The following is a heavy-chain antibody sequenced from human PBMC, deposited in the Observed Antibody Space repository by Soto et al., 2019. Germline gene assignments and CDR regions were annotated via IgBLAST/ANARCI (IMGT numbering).Heavy chain of an antibody. CDR2: IHPRGDF. J-gene: IGHJ4*02. Sequence: QVQLQVSGPGLVKPSGTLSLTCTVSGDSISSNNWWNWVRQTPGKGLDWIGEIHPRGDFNYHPSRESLVTLSVDKSKNQVSLRLTSLNAADTAVYFCARVRACCSRTSCYLEDWGRGTLVTVSS. V-gene: IGHV4-4*02. D-gene: IGHD2-2*01. CDR3: ARVRACCSRTSCYLED. CDR1: GDSISSNNW.